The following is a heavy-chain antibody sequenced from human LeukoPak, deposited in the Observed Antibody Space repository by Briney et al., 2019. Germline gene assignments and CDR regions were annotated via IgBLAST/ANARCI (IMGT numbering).Heavy chain of an antibody. D-gene: IGHD1-26*01. CDR1: GFTFSSYA. CDR3: AKWPEGATPKFHH. Sequence: GGSLRLSCATSGFTFSSYAMSWVRQAPGKGLEAPGKGLEWVSTISASGHATYYPDSVRGRFTISRDNSKSTLHLQMDSLRAEDSALYYCAKWPEGATPKFHHWGQGTLVTVSS. CDR2: ISASGHAT. J-gene: IGHJ4*02. V-gene: IGHV3-23*01.